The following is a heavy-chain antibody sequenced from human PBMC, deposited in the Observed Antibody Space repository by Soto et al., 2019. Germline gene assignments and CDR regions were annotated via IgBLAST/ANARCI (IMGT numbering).Heavy chain of an antibody. J-gene: IGHJ6*02. CDR1: GDSISSYY. CDR2: ISHSGST. CDR3: ARGRKVEQWVSSGRGGGMDV. Sequence: SETLSLTCTVSGDSISSYYWSWIRQPPGKGLEWIGYISHSGSTNYKASLKSRVNISLDTSKNSLALRLDSVTAADTAVYYCARGRKVEQWVSSGRGGGMDVWGQGTVVTVSS. D-gene: IGHD6-19*01. V-gene: IGHV4-59*01.